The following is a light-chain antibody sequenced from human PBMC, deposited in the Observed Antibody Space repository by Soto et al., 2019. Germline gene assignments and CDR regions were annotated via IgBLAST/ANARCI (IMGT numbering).Light chain of an antibody. CDR3: HQYNHWLTWT. CDR1: QSVSSK. Sequence: EIVMTHSPATLSLSPGQIATLSCRASQSVSSKLAWYQQRPGQAPRLLIYSASTRATGIPARFSGSGSGTEFTLTISSLQSEDFAVYYCHQYNHWLTWTFGQGTKVDIK. CDR2: SAS. V-gene: IGKV3-15*01. J-gene: IGKJ1*01.